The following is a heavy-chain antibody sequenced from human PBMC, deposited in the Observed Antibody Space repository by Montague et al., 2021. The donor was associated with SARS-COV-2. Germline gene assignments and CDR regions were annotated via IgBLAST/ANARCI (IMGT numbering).Heavy chain of an antibody. CDR3: ARLSYDFWSGSIDY. D-gene: IGHD3-3*01. CDR2: ISPYTGDT. Sequence: SVKVSCKASGYTFTNYGVHWVRQAPGRGLEWMGFISPYTGDTHFAQKFLGRVTLTTDSSTSTTYMDLRNLRSDDTAIYYCARLSYDFWSGSIDYWGQGTLVTVSS. J-gene: IGHJ4*02. V-gene: IGHV1-18*01. CDR1: GYTFTNYG.